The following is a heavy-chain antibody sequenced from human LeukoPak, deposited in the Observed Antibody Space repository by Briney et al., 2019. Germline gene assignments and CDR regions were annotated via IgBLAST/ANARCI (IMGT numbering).Heavy chain of an antibody. V-gene: IGHV3-66*04. D-gene: IGHD3-3*01. CDR2: IYSGGST. J-gene: IGHJ3*02. Sequence: GGSLRLSCAASGFTFSSYSMNWVRQAPGKGLEWVSVIYSGGSTYYADSVKGRFIISRDNSKNTLYLQMNSLRAEDTAVYYCARRFGPNAFDIWGQGTMVTVFS. CDR1: GFTFSSYS. CDR3: ARRFGPNAFDI.